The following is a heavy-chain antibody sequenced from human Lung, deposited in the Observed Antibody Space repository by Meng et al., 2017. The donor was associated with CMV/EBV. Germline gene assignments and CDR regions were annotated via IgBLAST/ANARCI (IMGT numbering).Heavy chain of an antibody. Sequence: AXVXVSXXASVHSFIDYDIHWVRRAPGQGLEWMGRINSYGGGTNYAQQFRGRVTMTRDTSTDTAYMELSRSTSDDTAVYYCARDGSLNGPNYYYYNGVDVWGLGTXVTVSS. CDR3: ARDGSLNGPNYYYYNGVDV. J-gene: IGHJ6*02. CDR1: VHSFIDYD. D-gene: IGHD2-2*03. V-gene: IGHV1-2*06. CDR2: INSYGGGT.